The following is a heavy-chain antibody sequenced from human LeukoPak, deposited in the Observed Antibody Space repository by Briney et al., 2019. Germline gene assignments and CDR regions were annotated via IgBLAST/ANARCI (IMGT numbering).Heavy chain of an antibody. CDR1: GGTFISYA. D-gene: IGHD4-17*01. V-gene: IGHV1-69*10. Sequence: AVKVSFKASGGTFISYAISWVRQAPGQGREWMGRIIPILGIANYAQKFQGRVTITADKSTSTAYMELSSLRSEDTAVYYCARENPTVTLLDYWGQGTLVTVSS. CDR2: IIPILGIA. CDR3: ARENPTVTLLDY. J-gene: IGHJ4*02.